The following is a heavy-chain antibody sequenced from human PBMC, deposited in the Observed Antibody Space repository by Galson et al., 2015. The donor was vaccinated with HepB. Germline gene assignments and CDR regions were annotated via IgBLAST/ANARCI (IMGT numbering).Heavy chain of an antibody. CDR2: IWYDGSNK. V-gene: IGHV3-33*01. D-gene: IGHD3-10*01. CDR3: ARDARRRYYGSGSYYPDY. J-gene: IGHJ4*02. Sequence: SLRLSCAASGFTFSRYGMHWVRQAPGKGLEWAAVIWYDGSNKYYADSVKGRFTISRDNSKNTLYLQMNSLRAEDTAVYYCARDARRRYYGSGSYYPDYWGQGTLVTVSS. CDR1: GFTFSRYG.